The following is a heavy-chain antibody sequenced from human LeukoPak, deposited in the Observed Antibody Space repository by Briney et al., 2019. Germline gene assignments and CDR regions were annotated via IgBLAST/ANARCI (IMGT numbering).Heavy chain of an antibody. J-gene: IGHJ4*02. CDR2: ISYDGSNK. CDR3: AREGSEVVAATVFDY. Sequence: GRSLRLSCAASGFTFSSYAMHWVRQAPGKGLEWVAVISYDGSNKYYADSVKGRFTISRDNSKNTLYLQMNSLRAEDTAVYYCAREGSEVVAATVFDYWGQGTLVTVSS. V-gene: IGHV3-30-3*01. CDR1: GFTFSSYA. D-gene: IGHD2-15*01.